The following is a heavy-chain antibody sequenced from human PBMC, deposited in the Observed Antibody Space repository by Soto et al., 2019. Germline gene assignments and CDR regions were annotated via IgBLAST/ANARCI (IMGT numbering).Heavy chain of an antibody. V-gene: IGHV3-7*03. CDR3: ASTGREYSSTTIDS. D-gene: IGHD6-6*01. J-gene: IGHJ4*02. Sequence: GGSLRLSCAASGFTFSSYWMSWVRQAPGKGLEWVANIKQDGSEKYYVDSVKGRFTISRDNAKNSLYLQMNSLRAEDTAVYYCASTGREYSSTTIDSWGQGTLVTVSS. CDR2: IKQDGSEK. CDR1: GFTFSSYW.